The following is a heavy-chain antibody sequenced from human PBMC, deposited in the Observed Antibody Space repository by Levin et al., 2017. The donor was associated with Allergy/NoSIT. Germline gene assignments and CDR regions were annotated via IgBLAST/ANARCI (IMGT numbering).Heavy chain of an antibody. Sequence: GGSLRLSCAASGFSFSTYGIQWVRQAPGKGLEWVALITSDGSNKYYADPVKGRFTISRYNSKNTVYLQMNSLRAEDTAVYYCAKGGDFDYWGLGTVVTVSS. CDR3: AKGGDFDY. J-gene: IGHJ4*02. CDR2: ITSDGSNK. D-gene: IGHD1-26*01. CDR1: GFSFSTYG. V-gene: IGHV3-30*18.